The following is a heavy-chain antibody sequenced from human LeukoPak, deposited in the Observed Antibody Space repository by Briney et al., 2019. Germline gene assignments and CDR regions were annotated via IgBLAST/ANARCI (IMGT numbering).Heavy chain of an antibody. V-gene: IGHV1-2*02. Sequence: ASVKVSCEASGYTFTGYYIHWVRQAPGQGLEWMGWINPNSGGTTYAQKFQGRVTITTDESTSTAYMELSSLRSEDTAVYYCAGFLEWSFDFWGEGTLVTVSS. D-gene: IGHD3-3*01. CDR2: INPNSGGT. CDR3: AGFLEWSFDF. CDR1: GYTFTGYY. J-gene: IGHJ4*02.